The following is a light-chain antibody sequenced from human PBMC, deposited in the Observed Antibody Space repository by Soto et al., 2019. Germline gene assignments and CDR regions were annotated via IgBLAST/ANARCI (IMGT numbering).Light chain of an antibody. CDR1: SSDVGGYNY. CDR2: EVT. J-gene: IGLJ3*02. V-gene: IGLV2-8*01. Sequence: QSALAQPPSASGSPGQSVTISCTGTSSDVGGYNYVSWYQKNPGKAPKHMIYEVTKRPSGVPDRFSGSKSGNTASLTVSGLQAEDEADYYCSSYAGSNYWVFGGGTKVTVL. CDR3: SSYAGSNYWV.